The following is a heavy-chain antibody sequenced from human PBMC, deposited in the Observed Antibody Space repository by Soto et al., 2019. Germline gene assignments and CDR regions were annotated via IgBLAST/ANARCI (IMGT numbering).Heavy chain of an antibody. Sequence: ASVKVSCKASGYTFTNYGISWVRQAPGEGLEWVGWINTSNDNKLYAQKLQGRLTLTTDTSTSTAYMDLTTLRSDDTAVYFCARDPGAASFDFWSQGTLVTVSS. D-gene: IGHD2-15*01. J-gene: IGHJ4*02. V-gene: IGHV1-18*01. CDR1: GYTFTNYG. CDR2: INTSNDNK. CDR3: ARDPGAASFDF.